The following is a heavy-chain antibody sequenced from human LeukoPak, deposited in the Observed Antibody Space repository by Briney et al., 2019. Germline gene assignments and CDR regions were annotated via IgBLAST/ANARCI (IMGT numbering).Heavy chain of an antibody. Sequence: GASVKVSCKTSGYTFTSYHINWVRQATGQGLEWMGWMNPYSGDRGYAQNFQGRVSITSDASIGTAYMELSSLRSDDTAVYFCARTTSLTASGYDYWGQGTLFTVSS. J-gene: IGHJ4*02. V-gene: IGHV1-8*03. CDR1: GYTFTSYH. CDR3: ARTTSLTASGYDY. D-gene: IGHD4-17*01. CDR2: MNPYSGDR.